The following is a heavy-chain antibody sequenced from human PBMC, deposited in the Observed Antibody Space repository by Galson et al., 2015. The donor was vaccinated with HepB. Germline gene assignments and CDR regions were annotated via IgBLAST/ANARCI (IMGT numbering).Heavy chain of an antibody. J-gene: IGHJ6*02. D-gene: IGHD1-1*01. CDR3: AAPTVQLERRTRNYYYYGMDV. CDR2: IVVGSGNT. Sequence: SVKVSCKASGFTFTSSAAQWVRQARGQRLEWIGWIVVGSGNTNYAQKFQERVTITRDMSTSTAYMELSSLRSEDTAVYYCAAPTVQLERRTRNYYYYGMDVWGQGTTVTVSS. CDR1: GFTFTSSA. V-gene: IGHV1-58*01.